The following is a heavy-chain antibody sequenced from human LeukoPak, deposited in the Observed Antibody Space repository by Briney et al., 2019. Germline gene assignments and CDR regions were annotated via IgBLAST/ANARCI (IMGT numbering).Heavy chain of an antibody. CDR2: ISFSSTHI. J-gene: IGHJ6*03. Sequence: KPGGSLRLSCAASGFIFSNYGMSWVRQAPGKGLEWVSSISFSSTHIYYADSIQGRFTISRDNAENSLYLQMNSLSAEDTAVYFCARTYDHTGSHYYYYMDVWGKGTTVTVSS. V-gene: IGHV3-21*06. CDR1: GFIFSNYG. D-gene: IGHD3-22*01. CDR3: ARTYDHTGSHYYYYMDV.